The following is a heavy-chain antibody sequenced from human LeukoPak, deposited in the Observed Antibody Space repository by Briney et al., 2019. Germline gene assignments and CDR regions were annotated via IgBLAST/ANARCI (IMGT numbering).Heavy chain of an antibody. CDR2: ISSSGSTI. V-gene: IGHV3-11*04. CDR1: GFTFSDYY. J-gene: IGHJ4*02. Sequence: GGSLRLSCAASGFTFSDYYMSWIRQAPGKGLEWVSYISSSGSTINYADSVKGRFTISRDNAKNSLYLQMNSLRAEDRAVYYCARSQGGILWFGETRGYYFDYWGQGTLVTVSS. D-gene: IGHD3-10*01. CDR3: ARSQGGILWFGETRGYYFDY.